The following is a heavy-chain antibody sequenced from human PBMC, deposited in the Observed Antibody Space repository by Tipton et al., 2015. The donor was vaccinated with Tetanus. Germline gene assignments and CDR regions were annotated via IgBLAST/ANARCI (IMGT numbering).Heavy chain of an antibody. CDR1: GYTFTNYG. CDR3: ARGLRYYYETSAYDY. J-gene: IGHJ4*02. V-gene: IGHV1-18*01. D-gene: IGHD3-22*01. Sequence: QMQLVQSGAEVRKPGASVKVSCKASGYTFTNYGIGWVRQAPGQGLEWRGWITVYNGYTDYAQALQGRVTVTTDTSTSTAYMEVRNLRSDDTAVYFCARGLRYYYETSAYDYWGQGTLVTVSS. CDR2: ITVYNGYT.